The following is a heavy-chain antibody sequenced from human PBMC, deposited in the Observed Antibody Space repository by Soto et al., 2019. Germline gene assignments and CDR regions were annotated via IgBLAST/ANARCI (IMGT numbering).Heavy chain of an antibody. D-gene: IGHD3-9*01. CDR2: ISDGGASI. J-gene: IGHJ4*02. CDR1: GFSFSSFA. V-gene: IGHV3-48*03. CDR3: ARENPVQAWLHHFDH. Sequence: GGSLRLSCEASGFSFSSFAMNWVRQAPGRGLEWVSYISDGGASIYYADSLKGRFTLSRDNAKNSLSLRMNNLRAEDTAVYYCARENPVQAWLHHFDHWGLGTLVTVSS.